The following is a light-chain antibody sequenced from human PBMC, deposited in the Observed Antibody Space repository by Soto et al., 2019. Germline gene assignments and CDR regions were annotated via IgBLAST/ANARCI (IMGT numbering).Light chain of an antibody. V-gene: IGKV3-15*01. J-gene: IGKJ1*01. Sequence: EIVMTPSPATLSVSPVERATLSCRASQSVSRNLAWYQQKPGQAPRLLIYGASTRATGVPATFSGSASGTEFTLTISGLEPEDFAVYYCQHYGNSLWTFGQGTKVDIK. CDR1: QSVSRN. CDR2: GAS. CDR3: QHYGNSLWT.